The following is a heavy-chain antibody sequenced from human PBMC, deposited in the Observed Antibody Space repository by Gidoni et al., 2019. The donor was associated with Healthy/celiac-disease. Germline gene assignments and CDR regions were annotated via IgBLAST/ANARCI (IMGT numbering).Heavy chain of an antibody. CDR3: TTYYDFWSGPNYYYGMDV. V-gene: IGHV3-15*01. D-gene: IGHD3-3*01. J-gene: IGHJ6*02. CDR2: IKSKTDGGTT. CDR1: GFTFSNAW. Sequence: EVQLVESGGGLVKPGGSLRLSCAASGFTFSNAWMSWVRQAPGKGLEWVGRIKSKTDGGTTDYAAPVKGRFTISRDDSKNTLYLQMNSLKTEDTAVYYCTTYYDFWSGPNYYYGMDVWGQGTTVTVSS.